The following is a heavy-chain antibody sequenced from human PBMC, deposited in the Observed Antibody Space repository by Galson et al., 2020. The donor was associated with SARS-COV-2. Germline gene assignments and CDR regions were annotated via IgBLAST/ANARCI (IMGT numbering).Heavy chain of an antibody. CDR2: IWYDGSNK. CDR1: GFTFSSYG. J-gene: IGHJ4*02. V-gene: IGHV3-33*01. D-gene: IGHD6-19*01. CDR3: AASSGWSAYFDY. Sequence: GGSLRLSCAASGFTFSSYGMHWVRQAPGKGLEWVAVIWYDGSNKYYADSVKGRFTISRDNSKNTLYLQMNSLRAEDTAVYYCAASSGWSAYFDYWGQGTLVTVSS.